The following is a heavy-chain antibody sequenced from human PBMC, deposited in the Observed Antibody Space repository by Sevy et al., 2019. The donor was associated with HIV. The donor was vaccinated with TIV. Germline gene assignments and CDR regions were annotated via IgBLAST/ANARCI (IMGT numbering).Heavy chain of an antibody. D-gene: IGHD3-22*01. CDR1: GYTLTELS. V-gene: IGHV1-24*01. Sequence: ASVKVSCKVSGYTLTELSMHWVRQAPGKGFEWMGRFDPEDGETIYAQKFQGRVTMTEDPSTDTAYMELSSLRSEDTAVYYCGTTREYYSDSSGYIDYWGQGTLVTVSS. CDR3: GTTREYYSDSSGYIDY. CDR2: FDPEDGET. J-gene: IGHJ4*02.